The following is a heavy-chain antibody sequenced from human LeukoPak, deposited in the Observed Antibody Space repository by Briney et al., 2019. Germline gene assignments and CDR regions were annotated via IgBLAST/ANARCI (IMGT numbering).Heavy chain of an antibody. D-gene: IGHD6-6*01. CDR1: GFTFNRFY. V-gene: IGHV3-64D*06. Sequence: GGSLRLSCSASGFTFNRFYLHWVRQAPGKGLEFVSHISSNGATTYYADSVKGRYTISRDNSKNTLYLQMSSLRADDTAVYYCVKDRSIAAPNNDFFDSWGQGALVTVSS. CDR3: VKDRSIAAPNNDFFDS. CDR2: ISSNGATT. J-gene: IGHJ4*02.